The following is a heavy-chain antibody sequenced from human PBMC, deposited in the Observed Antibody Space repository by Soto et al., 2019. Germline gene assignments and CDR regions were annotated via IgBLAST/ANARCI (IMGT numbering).Heavy chain of an antibody. CDR2: IHNSGST. CDR1: GGSSAGYG. Sequence: SETLCLRWSVAGGSSAGYGGSWIRQTPGKGLEWIGYIHNSGSTSYNPSLQSRVTISADVSKNQFSLDLRSVTAADTAVYHRARRWQGPDYWG. V-gene: IGHV4-59*01. CDR3: ARRWQGPDY. J-gene: IGHJ4*01.